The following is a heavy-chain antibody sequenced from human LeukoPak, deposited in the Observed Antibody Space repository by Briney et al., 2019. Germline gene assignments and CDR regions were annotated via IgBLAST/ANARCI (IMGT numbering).Heavy chain of an antibody. V-gene: IGHV4-34*01. CDR1: GGSFSGYY. CDR3: ARGRLSLMGGDYSPYYFDY. Sequence: PSETLSLTCAVYGGSFSGYYWSWIRQPPGKGLEWIGEINHSGSTNYNPSLKSRVTISVDTSKNQSSLKLSSVTAADTAVYYCARGRLSLMGGDYSPYYFDYWGQGTLVTVSS. CDR2: INHSGST. J-gene: IGHJ4*02. D-gene: IGHD4-17*01.